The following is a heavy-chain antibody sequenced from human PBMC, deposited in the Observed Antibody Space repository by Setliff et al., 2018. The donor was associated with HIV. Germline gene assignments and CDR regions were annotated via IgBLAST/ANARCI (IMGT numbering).Heavy chain of an antibody. D-gene: IGHD2-2*01. CDR1: GGSISSSNW. CDR2: IYHSGSA. CDR3: VTSSSWSSRLNF. V-gene: IGHV4-4*02. Sequence: PSETLSLTCAVSGGSISSSNWWSWVRQPPGKGLEWVGEIYHSGSANYNPSLKSRVTISVDTYKNQFSLKLTSVTAADTAVYYCVTSSSWSSRLNFWGPGMLVTVSS. J-gene: IGHJ4*02.